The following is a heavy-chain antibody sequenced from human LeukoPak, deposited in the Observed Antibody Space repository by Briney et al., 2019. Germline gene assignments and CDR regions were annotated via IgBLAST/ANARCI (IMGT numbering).Heavy chain of an antibody. Sequence: GGSLRLSCAASGFTFDDYTMHWVRQAPGKGLEWVSLISWDGGSTYYADSVKGRFTISRDNSKNSLYLQMNSLRTEDTALYYCAKDIAAEDYYGMDVWGQGTTVTVSS. D-gene: IGHD6-13*01. CDR1: GFTFDDYT. V-gene: IGHV3-43*01. J-gene: IGHJ6*02. CDR3: AKDIAAEDYYGMDV. CDR2: ISWDGGST.